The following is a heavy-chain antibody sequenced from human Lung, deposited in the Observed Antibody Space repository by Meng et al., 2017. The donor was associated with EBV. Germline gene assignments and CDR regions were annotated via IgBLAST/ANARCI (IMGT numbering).Heavy chain of an antibody. D-gene: IGHD1-26*01. J-gene: IGHJ4*02. Sequence: QVQLAPSGAEVNKPGASLKVSCEASGYTFTNYGSTWVRQAPGQGLEWMGWISAYNGNTNYAQTLQGRVTMTTDTSTSTAYMELRSLRSDDTAVYYCARVEVGITSGDYWGQGTLVTVSS. CDR2: ISAYNGNT. V-gene: IGHV1-18*01. CDR3: ARVEVGITSGDY. CDR1: GYTFTNYG.